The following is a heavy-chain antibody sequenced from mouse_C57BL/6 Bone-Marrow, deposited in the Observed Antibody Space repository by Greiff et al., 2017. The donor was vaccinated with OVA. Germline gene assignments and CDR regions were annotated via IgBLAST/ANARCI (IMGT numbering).Heavy chain of an antibody. CDR3: ARLGFHGYYLIYFDY. CDR1: GYSFTGYF. D-gene: IGHD2-3*01. CDR2: INPYNGDT. J-gene: IGHJ2*01. Sequence: VQLQQSGPELVKPGDSVKISCKASGYSFTGYFMNWVMQSHGKSLEWIGRINPYNGDTFYNQKFKGKATLTVDKSSSTAHMGLRSLTSEDSAVYYCARLGFHGYYLIYFDYWGQGTTLTVSS. V-gene: IGHV1-20*01.